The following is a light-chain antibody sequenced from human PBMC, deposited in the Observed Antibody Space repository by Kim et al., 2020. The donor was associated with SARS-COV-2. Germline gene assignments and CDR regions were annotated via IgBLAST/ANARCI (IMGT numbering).Light chain of an antibody. CDR3: CSYAGSSTYV. Sequence: GQSYTISCTGTSSDVGSYNRVSGYQQHPGKAPKLMIYEVSKRPSGVSNRFSGSKSGNTASLTISGLQAEDEADYYCCSYAGSSTYVFGTGTKVTVL. CDR1: SSDVGSYNR. V-gene: IGLV2-23*02. J-gene: IGLJ1*01. CDR2: EVS.